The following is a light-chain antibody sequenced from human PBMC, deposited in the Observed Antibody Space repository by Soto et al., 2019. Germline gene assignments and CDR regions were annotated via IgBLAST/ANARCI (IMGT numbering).Light chain of an antibody. CDR1: QTISSS. CDR2: DAS. V-gene: IGKV1-5*01. Sequence: DIQMTQSPSSLSASVGDRVTITCRTSQTISSSLNWYQQKPGKAPKLLISDASSLETGVPSRFSGSGSGTEFTLTINSLQPDDFATYYCQQYKSYWTFGQGTKVDIK. CDR3: QQYKSYWT. J-gene: IGKJ1*01.